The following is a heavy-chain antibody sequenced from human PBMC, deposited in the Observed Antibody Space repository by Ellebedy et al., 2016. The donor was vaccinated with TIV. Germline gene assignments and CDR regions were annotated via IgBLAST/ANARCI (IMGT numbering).Heavy chain of an antibody. D-gene: IGHD4-17*01. V-gene: IGHV3-7*03. J-gene: IGHJ6*02. Sequence: GGSLRLSCAASRFTFSGYWMSWVRQAPGKGLEWVANINGDGSKKYYVDSVKGRFTISRENGKNSVYLQMNSLRTEDTALYYCARDGAYGDYSPGYYGMDVWGQGTTVTVSS. CDR2: INGDGSKK. CDR3: ARDGAYGDYSPGYYGMDV. CDR1: RFTFSGYW.